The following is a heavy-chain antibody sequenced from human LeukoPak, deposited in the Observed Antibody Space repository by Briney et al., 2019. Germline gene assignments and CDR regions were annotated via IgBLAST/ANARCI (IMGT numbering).Heavy chain of an antibody. D-gene: IGHD2-2*03. CDR2: INPNSGGT. J-gene: IGHJ4*02. CDR3: ARDGSSQRNYFDY. V-gene: IGHV1-2*04. Sequence: ASVQVCCQAAGYTFTGYYMHWVRQAPGQGLERRGWINPNSGGTNYAQKFQGWVTMTRDTSISTAYMELSRLRSDDTAVYYCARDGSSQRNYFDYWGQGTPVTVSS. CDR1: GYTFTGYY.